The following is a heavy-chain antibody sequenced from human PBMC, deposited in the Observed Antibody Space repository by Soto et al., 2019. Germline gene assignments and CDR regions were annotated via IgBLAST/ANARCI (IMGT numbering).Heavy chain of an antibody. CDR1: GDIFTTYA. CDR2: IKPAIGSA. V-gene: IGHV1-69*01. D-gene: IGHD1-1*01. Sequence: QVQVVQSGAEVKEPGSSVKVSCKASGDIFTTYAINWVRQAPGQGLVWMGGIKPAIGSANYAPTFQGRLTITEDDLTATAYMDLTSLTSEDTAVYYCARGLLLGHETVDYWGQGTLVTVSS. CDR3: ARGLLLGHETVDY. J-gene: IGHJ4*02.